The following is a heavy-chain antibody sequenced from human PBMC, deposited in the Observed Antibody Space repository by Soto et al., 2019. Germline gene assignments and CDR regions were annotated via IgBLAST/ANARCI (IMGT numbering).Heavy chain of an antibody. Sequence: EVQLVESGGGLIQPGGSLRLSCAVSGFTVSNNYMSWVRQAPGKGLEGVSVIYSGGYTAYGDSVKGRFTISRDNSKNTLYPQTNSRGPGATAVYSWATNPGGGGYWGQGTLVTVSS. CDR3: ATNPGGGGY. J-gene: IGHJ4*02. V-gene: IGHV3-53*01. CDR2: IYSGGYT. D-gene: IGHD3-10*01. CDR1: GFTVSNNY.